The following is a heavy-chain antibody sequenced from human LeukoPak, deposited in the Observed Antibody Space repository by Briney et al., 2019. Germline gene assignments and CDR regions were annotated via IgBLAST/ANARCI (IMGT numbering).Heavy chain of an antibody. CDR3: ARHYYDILTGYYSLPHFDY. CDR2: MYYSGST. J-gene: IGHJ4*02. V-gene: IGHV4-39*01. D-gene: IGHD3-9*01. Sequence: PSETLSLTCSVSGGSISTSSYYWGWIRQPPGKGLEWIGSMYYSGSTYYSPPLKSRGTLSVDTSKNQFSLKLTSVTAADTAVYYCARHYYDILTGYYSLPHFDYWGLGTLVTVSS. CDR1: GGSISTSSYY.